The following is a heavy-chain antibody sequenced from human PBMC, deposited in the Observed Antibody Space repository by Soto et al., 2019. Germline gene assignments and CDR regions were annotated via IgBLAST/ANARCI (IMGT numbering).Heavy chain of an antibody. Sequence: QVHLVQSGAEVKKPGASVKVSCKGSGYAFTTYGITWVRQAPGQGLEWMGRISAHSGNTNYAQKLQGRVTVTRDTSTSTAYMELRSLRSDDTAVYYCARGRYGDYWGQGALVTVSS. CDR2: ISAHSGNT. CDR1: GYAFTTYG. D-gene: IGHD1-1*01. J-gene: IGHJ4*02. V-gene: IGHV1-18*01. CDR3: ARGRYGDY.